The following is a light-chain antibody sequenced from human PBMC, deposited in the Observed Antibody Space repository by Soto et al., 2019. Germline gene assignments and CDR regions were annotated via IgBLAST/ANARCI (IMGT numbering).Light chain of an antibody. Sequence: DIQMTQSPSSLSASVGDRVTITCRASQGITNYLAWYQVKPGEVPKLLIYTASTLQSGVPSRFSGSGSGTDFTLTISNLRPEDAATYYCQQYNSYSHTFGQGTKLEIK. CDR3: QQYNSYSHT. J-gene: IGKJ2*01. CDR2: TAS. CDR1: QGITNY. V-gene: IGKV1-27*01.